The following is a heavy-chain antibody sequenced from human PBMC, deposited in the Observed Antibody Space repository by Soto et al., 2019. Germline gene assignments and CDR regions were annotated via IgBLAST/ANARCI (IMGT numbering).Heavy chain of an antibody. Sequence: SETLSLTCTVSGGSISSYYWSWIRQPPGKGQEWIGFISDSGSTNHNPSLKSRATISVDTSKNQFSLTLRFVTAADTAVYYCARDAVAGYNPPYGTDVWGQGTTVTVSS. CDR3: ARDAVAGYNPPYGTDV. CDR2: ISDSGST. V-gene: IGHV4-59*01. CDR1: GGSISSYY. J-gene: IGHJ6*02. D-gene: IGHD6-19*01.